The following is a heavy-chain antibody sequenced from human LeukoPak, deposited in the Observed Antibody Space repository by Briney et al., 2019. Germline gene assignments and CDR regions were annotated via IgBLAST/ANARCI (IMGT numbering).Heavy chain of an antibody. CDR3: AREHCSGGSCYSIYYYYYMDV. V-gene: IGHV4-34*01. Sequence: SETLSLTCAVYGGSFSGYYWSWIRQPPGKGLEWIGEINHSGSTNYNPSLKSRVTIPVDTSRNQFSLKLSSVTAADTAVYYCAREHCSGGSCYSIYYYYYMDVWGKGTTVTVSS. J-gene: IGHJ6*03. CDR2: INHSGST. CDR1: GGSFSGYY. D-gene: IGHD2-15*01.